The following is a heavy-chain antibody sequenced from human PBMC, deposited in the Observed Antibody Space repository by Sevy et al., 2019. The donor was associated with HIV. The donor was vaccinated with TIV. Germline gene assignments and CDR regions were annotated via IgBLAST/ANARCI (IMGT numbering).Heavy chain of an antibody. Sequence: ASVKVSCKASGYTFTGYYMHWVRQAPGQGLEWMGWINPNSGGTNYAQKFQGRVTMTRDTSISTAYMELSRLRSDDTAVYYCARGGAVRGLIYYYYGMHVWGQGTTVTVSS. CDR3: ARGGAVRGLIYYYYGMHV. D-gene: IGHD3-10*01. CDR2: INPNSGGT. V-gene: IGHV1-2*02. CDR1: GYTFTGYY. J-gene: IGHJ6*02.